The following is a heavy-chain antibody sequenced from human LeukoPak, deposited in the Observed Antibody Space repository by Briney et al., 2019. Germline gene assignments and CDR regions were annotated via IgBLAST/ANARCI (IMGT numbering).Heavy chain of an antibody. CDR3: ARESSGWYYYYYGMDV. J-gene: IGHJ6*02. Sequence: GGSLRLSCAASGFTFSSYGMHWVRQAPGKGLEWVAVIWYDGSNKYYADSVKGRFTISGDNSKNTLYLQMNSLRAEDTAVYYCARESSGWYYYYYGMDVWGQGTTVTVSS. CDR2: IWYDGSNK. D-gene: IGHD6-19*01. CDR1: GFTFSSYG. V-gene: IGHV3-33*01.